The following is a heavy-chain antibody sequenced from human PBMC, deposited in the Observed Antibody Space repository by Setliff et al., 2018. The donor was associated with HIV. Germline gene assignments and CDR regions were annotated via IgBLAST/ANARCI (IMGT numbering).Heavy chain of an antibody. CDR2: IYTSGST. D-gene: IGHD1-26*01. Sequence: LSLTCTVSGGSISSGSYYWNWIRQPAGKGLEWIGRIYTSGSTNYNPSLKSRVTISVDTSKNQFSLKLSSVTAADTAVYYCARHGRLSGSYWGGGDYWGQGTLVTVSS. J-gene: IGHJ4*02. CDR3: ARHGRLSGSYWGGGDY. V-gene: IGHV4-61*02. CDR1: GGSISSGSYY.